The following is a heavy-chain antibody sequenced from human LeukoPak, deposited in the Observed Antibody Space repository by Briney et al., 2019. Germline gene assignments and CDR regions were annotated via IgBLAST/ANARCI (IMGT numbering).Heavy chain of an antibody. Sequence: ASVKVSCTASGYTFSNYHIHWVRQAPGQGIEWMGIINPRYGSTTYAQKFQGRVTMTRVMSTSTVYMELSSLRSEDTAVYYCAREEARDGSTVYYFDYWGQGTLVTVSS. CDR1: GYTFSNYH. D-gene: IGHD5-24*01. CDR2: INPRYGST. V-gene: IGHV1-46*01. CDR3: AREEARDGSTVYYFDY. J-gene: IGHJ4*02.